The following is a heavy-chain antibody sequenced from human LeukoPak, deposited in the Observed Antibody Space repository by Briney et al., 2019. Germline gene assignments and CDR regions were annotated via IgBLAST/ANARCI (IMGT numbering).Heavy chain of an antibody. D-gene: IGHD6-19*01. Sequence: ASVKVSCKASGYTFTSYDINWVRQATGQGLEWMGWMNPNSGNTGYAQKFQGRVTITRNTSISTAYMELSSLRSEDTAVYYCARGRYSSGWYGIWGQGTMVTVSS. V-gene: IGHV1-8*03. CDR1: GYTFTSYD. J-gene: IGHJ3*02. CDR3: ARGRYSSGWYGI. CDR2: MNPNSGNT.